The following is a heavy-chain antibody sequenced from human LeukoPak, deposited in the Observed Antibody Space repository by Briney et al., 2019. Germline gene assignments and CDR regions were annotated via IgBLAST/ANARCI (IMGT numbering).Heavy chain of an antibody. V-gene: IGHV4-34*01. CDR1: GGSFSGYY. Sequence: SVTLSLTCAVYGGSFSGYYWSWIRQPPGKGLEWIGEINHSGSTNYNPSLKSRVTISVDTSRNQFSLKLSSVTAADTAVYYCARGIAEVDYWGQGTLVTVSS. CDR2: INHSGST. J-gene: IGHJ4*02. CDR3: ARGIAEVDY. D-gene: IGHD6-13*01.